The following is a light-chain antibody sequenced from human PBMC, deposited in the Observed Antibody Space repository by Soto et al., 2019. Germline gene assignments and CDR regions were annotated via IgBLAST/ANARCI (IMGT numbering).Light chain of an antibody. CDR2: DVS. CDR3: CSYAGSPRYV. Sequence: QSALTQPRSVSGSPGQSVTISCTGTSSDVGGYNYDSWYQQHPGKAPKVMIYDVSERPSGVPDRFSGSKSGNTASLTITGLHAEDEADYYCCSYAGSPRYVLGTGTKLTVL. V-gene: IGLV2-11*01. J-gene: IGLJ1*01. CDR1: SSDVGGYNY.